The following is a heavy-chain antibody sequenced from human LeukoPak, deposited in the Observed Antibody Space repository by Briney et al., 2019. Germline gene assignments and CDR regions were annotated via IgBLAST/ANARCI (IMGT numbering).Heavy chain of an antibody. V-gene: IGHV4-61*08. D-gene: IGHD1-7*01. CDR2: IYYSGST. Sequence: PSQTLSLTCTASGGSISSGGYYWSWIRQPPGKGLEWIGYIYYSGSTNYNPSLKSRVTISVDTSKNQFSLKLSSVTAADTAVYYCARTGNWNYETRVYFDYWGQGTLVTVSS. CDR1: GGSISSGGYY. CDR3: ARTGNWNYETRVYFDY. J-gene: IGHJ4*02.